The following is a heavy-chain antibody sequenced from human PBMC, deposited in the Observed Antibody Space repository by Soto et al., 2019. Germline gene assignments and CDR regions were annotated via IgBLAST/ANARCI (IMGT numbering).Heavy chain of an antibody. J-gene: IGHJ4*02. V-gene: IGHV3-7*01. D-gene: IGHD3-3*01. Sequence: PGGSLRLSCAASGFTFSSYWMSWVRQAPGKGQEWVANIKQDGSEKYYVDSVKGRFTISRDNAKNSLYLQMNSLRAEDTAVYYCASWDYDFWSGYYDYWGQGTLVTVSS. CDR2: IKQDGSEK. CDR1: GFTFSSYW. CDR3: ASWDYDFWSGYYDY.